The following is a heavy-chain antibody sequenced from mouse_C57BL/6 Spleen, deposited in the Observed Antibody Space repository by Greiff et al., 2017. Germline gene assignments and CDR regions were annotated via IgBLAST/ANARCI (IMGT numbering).Heavy chain of an antibody. CDR2: IHPNSGST. D-gene: IGHD1-1*01. CDR3: ARKGITTVVPTTFDY. CDR1: GYTFTSYW. J-gene: IGHJ2*01. V-gene: IGHV1-64*01. Sequence: QVQLKQPGAELVKPGASVQLSCKASGYTFTSYWMHWVKQRPGQGLEWIGMIHPNSGSTNYNEKFKSKATLTVDKSSSTAYMQLSSLTSEDSAVYYCARKGITTVVPTTFDYWGQGTTLTVSS.